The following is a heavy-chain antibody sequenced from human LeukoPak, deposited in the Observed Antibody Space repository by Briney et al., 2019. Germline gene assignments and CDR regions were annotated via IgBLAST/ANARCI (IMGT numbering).Heavy chain of an antibody. V-gene: IGHV3-48*03. CDR3: AREPYDFWSASTRLYYFDY. CDR2: ISSSGSTI. CDR1: GFTFSSYE. J-gene: IGHJ4*02. D-gene: IGHD3-3*01. Sequence: GGSLRLFCAASGFTFSSYEMKWVRQAPGKGLEWVSYISSSGSTIYYADSVKGRFTFSRDNAKSSLYLQMNSLRAEDTAVYYCAREPYDFWSASTRLYYFDYWGQGTLVTVSS.